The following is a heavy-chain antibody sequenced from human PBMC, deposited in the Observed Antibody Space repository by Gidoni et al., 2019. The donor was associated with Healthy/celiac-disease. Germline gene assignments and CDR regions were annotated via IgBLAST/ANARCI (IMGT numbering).Heavy chain of an antibody. J-gene: IGHJ4*02. CDR1: GGSISSSSYY. CDR3: ARLLRGYSYGGCLFDY. Sequence: QLQLQESGPGLVKPSETLSLTCPVSGGSISSSSYYWGWIRPLPGKGLEWIGSIYYSGSTYYNPSLKSRVTISVDTSKNQFSLKLSSVTAADTAVYYCARLLRGYSYGGCLFDYWGQGTLVTVSS. D-gene: IGHD5-18*01. CDR2: IYYSGST. V-gene: IGHV4-39*01.